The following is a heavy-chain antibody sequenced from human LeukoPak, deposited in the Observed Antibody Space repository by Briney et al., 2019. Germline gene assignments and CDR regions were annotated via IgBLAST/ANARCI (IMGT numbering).Heavy chain of an antibody. Sequence: GGSLRLSCVASGFTFSHSWMTWVRQAPGKGLEWVGHIKEDGSSQNYADSVKGRFTISRDNSKNTLYLQMNSLRAEDTAVYYCAILSGIAAAGDYWGQGTLVTVSS. CDR3: AILSGIAAAGDY. J-gene: IGHJ4*02. CDR1: GFTFSHSW. CDR2: IKEDGSSQ. V-gene: IGHV3-7*03. D-gene: IGHD6-13*01.